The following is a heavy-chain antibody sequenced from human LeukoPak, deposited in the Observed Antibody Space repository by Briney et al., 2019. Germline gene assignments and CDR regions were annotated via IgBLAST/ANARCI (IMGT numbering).Heavy chain of an antibody. CDR3: ARGGTDYYDSSGYYYYFDY. CDR2: INHSGST. CDR1: GGSISSYY. J-gene: IGHJ4*02. D-gene: IGHD3-22*01. Sequence: SETLSLTCTVSGGSISSYYWSWIRQPPGKGLEWIGEINHSGSTNYNPSLKSRVTISVDTSKNQFSLKLSSVTAADTAVYYCARGGTDYYDSSGYYYYFDYWGQGTLVTVSS. V-gene: IGHV4-34*01.